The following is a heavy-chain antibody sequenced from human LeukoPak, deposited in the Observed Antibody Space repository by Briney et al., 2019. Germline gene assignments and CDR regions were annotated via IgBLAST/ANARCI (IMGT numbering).Heavy chain of an antibody. D-gene: IGHD4-23*01. CDR2: ISSSSTYI. Sequence: GGSLRLSCAVSGFTFSSYTMNWVRQAPGKGLECVSSISSSSTYIYYADSLEGRFTISRDNVRNSLYLQMNSLRAEDTAVYYCAGDYEGNLAFDIWGQGTMVTVSS. CDR3: AGDYEGNLAFDI. J-gene: IGHJ3*02. CDR1: GFTFSSYT. V-gene: IGHV3-21*01.